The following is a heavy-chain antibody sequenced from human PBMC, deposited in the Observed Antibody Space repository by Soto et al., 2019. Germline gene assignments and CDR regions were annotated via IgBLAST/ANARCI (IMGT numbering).Heavy chain of an antibody. V-gene: IGHV1-2*02. D-gene: IGHD5-12*01. CDR3: TRQANTDAYDSWYFDV. Sequence: GASVKVSCKASGYVFSGFYIHWVRQAPGQGLEWMGWINPNNGRTDYGQKFEGRVSMTSDTSISTAYMELNTLRFDDTAVYYCTRQANTDAYDSWYFDVWGRGTLVTVSS. CDR2: INPNNGRT. J-gene: IGHJ2*01. CDR1: GYVFSGFY.